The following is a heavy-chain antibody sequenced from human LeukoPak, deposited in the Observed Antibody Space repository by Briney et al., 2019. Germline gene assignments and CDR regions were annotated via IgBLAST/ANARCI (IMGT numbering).Heavy chain of an antibody. D-gene: IGHD6-6*01. CDR1: GFTFSSYA. Sequence: PGGSLRHSCAASGFTFSSYAMHWVRQAPGKGLEYVSAISSNGGSTYYADSVKGRFTISRDNSKNTLYLQMSSLRAEDTAVYYCVKWGSSSSGYFDYWGQGTLVTVSS. CDR3: VKWGSSSSGYFDY. V-gene: IGHV3-64D*06. J-gene: IGHJ4*02. CDR2: ISSNGGST.